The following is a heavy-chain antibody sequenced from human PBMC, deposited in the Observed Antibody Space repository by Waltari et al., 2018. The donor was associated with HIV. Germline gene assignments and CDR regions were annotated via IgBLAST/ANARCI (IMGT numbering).Heavy chain of an antibody. V-gene: IGHV1-2*02. CDR3: ARDRARERGVGQF. Sequence: QVHLVQSGAEVKKPGASVRLSCATSGYNFIDYYIHWVRQAPGQGLQWVGWINPNRGITSHSQAFQGGVTVSRDISLNTVELDLTNLRPDDTAIYYCARDRARERGVGQFWGPGTPLTVST. CDR2: INPNRGIT. D-gene: IGHD1-26*01. CDR1: GYNFIDYY. J-gene: IGHJ1*01.